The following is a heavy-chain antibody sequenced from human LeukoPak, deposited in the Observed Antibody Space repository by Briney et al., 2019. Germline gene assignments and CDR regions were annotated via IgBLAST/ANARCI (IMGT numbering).Heavy chain of an antibody. Sequence: GGSLRLSCVASGFTFNSYNMNWVRQAPGKGLEWVSYISSDSSTIFYADSVKGRLTISRDNVKNSLFLQLNSLRDEDTAVYYCARDEDAFGGQGTLVTVSS. CDR1: GFTFNSYN. CDR2: ISSDSSTI. V-gene: IGHV3-48*02. CDR3: ARDEDAF. J-gene: IGHJ4*02.